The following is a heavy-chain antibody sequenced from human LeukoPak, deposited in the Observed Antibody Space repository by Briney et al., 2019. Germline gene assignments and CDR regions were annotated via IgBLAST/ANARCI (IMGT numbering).Heavy chain of an antibody. CDR3: ATVTAYYDSSGYSFDY. CDR1: GYTLTELS. D-gene: IGHD3-22*01. V-gene: IGHV1-24*01. CDR2: FDPEDGET. Sequence: GASVKVSCKVSGYTLTELSMHWVRQAPGKGLEWMGGFDPEDGETIYAQKFQGRVTMTEDTSTDTAYMELSSLRPEDTAVYYCATVTAYYDSSGYSFDYWGQGTLVTVSS. J-gene: IGHJ4*02.